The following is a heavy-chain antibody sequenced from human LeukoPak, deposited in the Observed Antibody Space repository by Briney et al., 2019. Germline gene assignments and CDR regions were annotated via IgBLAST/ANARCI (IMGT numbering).Heavy chain of an antibody. J-gene: IGHJ5*02. CDR2: INTDTGSP. CDR1: GYSFTDYA. Sequence: ASVKVSCKASGYSFTDYALNWVRHAPGQGPEWVGFINTDTGSPTYAQGFTGRFVFSLDTSVSTAYLQISSLKAEDTAVYYCARGIFGVANWFDPWGQGTLVTVSS. D-gene: IGHD3-3*01. V-gene: IGHV7-4-1*02. CDR3: ARGIFGVANWFDP.